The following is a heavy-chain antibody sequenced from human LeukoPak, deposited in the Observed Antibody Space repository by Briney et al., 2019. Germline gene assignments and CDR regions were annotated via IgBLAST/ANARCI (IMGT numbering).Heavy chain of an antibody. CDR1: GFTFSSYS. J-gene: IGHJ4*02. D-gene: IGHD3-10*01. CDR3: ARDGVRGVSPTGPLDY. Sequence: PGGSLRLSCAASGFTFSSYSMNWVRQAPGTGLEWVSSISSSSSYIYYADSVKGRFTISRDNAKNSLYLQMNSLRAEDTAVYYCARDGVRGVSPTGPLDYWGQGTLVTVSS. CDR2: ISSSSSYI. V-gene: IGHV3-21*01.